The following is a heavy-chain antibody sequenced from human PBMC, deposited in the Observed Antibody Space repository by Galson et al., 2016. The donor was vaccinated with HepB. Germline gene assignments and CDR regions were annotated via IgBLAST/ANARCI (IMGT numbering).Heavy chain of an antibody. D-gene: IGHD3-16*01. CDR3: ARGDTLFHNWFDP. J-gene: IGHJ5*02. V-gene: IGHV1-69*13. CDR2: IIPIFGTT. Sequence: SVKVSCKASGGTFSNSAFSWVRQAPGQGLEWMGGIIPIFGTTDYAQKFQGRVTITAEASTSTTYMELSSLRYADTAVYYCARGDTLFHNWFDPWGQGTLVTVSS. CDR1: GGTFSNSA.